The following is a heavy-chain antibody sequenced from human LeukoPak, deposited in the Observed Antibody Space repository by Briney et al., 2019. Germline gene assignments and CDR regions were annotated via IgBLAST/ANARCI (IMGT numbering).Heavy chain of an antibody. CDR3: ARDFNAVTRRGTSKTQTKSDY. Sequence: GGSLRLSCAASGFSFSSYSMNWVRQAPGKGLEWVSSISSSSSYIYYADSVKGRFSISRDNAKNSLYLQMNSLRAEDTAVYYCARDFNAVTRRGTSKTQTKSDYWGQGTLVTVSS. CDR2: ISSSSSYI. CDR1: GFSFSSYS. D-gene: IGHD4-17*01. V-gene: IGHV3-21*06. J-gene: IGHJ4*02.